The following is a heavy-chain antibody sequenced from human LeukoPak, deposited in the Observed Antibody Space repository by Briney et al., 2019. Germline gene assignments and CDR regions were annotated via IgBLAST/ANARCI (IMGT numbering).Heavy chain of an antibody. CDR3: ARDERFASDNSGRVAY. Sequence: PGGSLRLSCVASGFTFSSYEMNWVRQALGKGLEWVSYISPSGSDIDYADSVRGRFSSSRDNAKNSLYLQMNSLRAEDTAVYYCARDERFASDNSGRVAYWGQGTLVTVSS. D-gene: IGHD6-25*01. CDR2: ISPSGSDI. CDR1: GFTFSSYE. J-gene: IGHJ4*02. V-gene: IGHV3-48*03.